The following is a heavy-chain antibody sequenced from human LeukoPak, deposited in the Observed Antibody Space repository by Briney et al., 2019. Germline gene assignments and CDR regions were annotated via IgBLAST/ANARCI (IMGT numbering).Heavy chain of an antibody. CDR3: ARELLTGSGSYIDY. J-gene: IGHJ4*02. D-gene: IGHD3-10*01. Sequence: PSETLSLTCTVSGGSISSYYWSWIRQPPGKGLEWIGYIYYSGSTYYNPSLKSRVTISVDTSKNQFSLKLSSVTAADTAVYYCARELLTGSGSYIDYWGQGTLVTVSS. V-gene: IGHV4-59*06. CDR2: IYYSGST. CDR1: GGSISSYY.